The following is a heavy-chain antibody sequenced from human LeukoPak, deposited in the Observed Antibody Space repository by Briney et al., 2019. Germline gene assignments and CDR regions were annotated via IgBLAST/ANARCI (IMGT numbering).Heavy chain of an antibody. CDR1: GYTFTGYY. J-gene: IGHJ6*02. V-gene: IGHV1-2*02. CDR2: INPNSGGT. CDR3: ARDLYGDYGSYYYGMDV. Sequence: ASVKVSCKASGYTFTGYYMHWVRQAPGQGLEWMGWINPNSGGTNYAQKFQGRVTMTRDTSISTAYMELSGLRSDDTAVYYCARDLYGDYGSYYYGMDVWGQGTAVTVSS. D-gene: IGHD4-17*01.